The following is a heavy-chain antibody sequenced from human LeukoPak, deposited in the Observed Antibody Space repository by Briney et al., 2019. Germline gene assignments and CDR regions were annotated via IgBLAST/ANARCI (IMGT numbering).Heavy chain of an antibody. Sequence: QSGGSLRLSCVVSGFTVSGDYISWFRQAPGKGLEWVSVLYYGVSTFYKDSVRGRFTTSGDKFKNTVYLQMNSLRAEDTAVYYCAKGGLRFLEWLLYDYWGQGTLVTVSS. CDR2: LYYGVST. D-gene: IGHD3-3*01. CDR1: GFTVSGDY. J-gene: IGHJ4*02. V-gene: IGHV3-53*01. CDR3: AKGGLRFLEWLLYDY.